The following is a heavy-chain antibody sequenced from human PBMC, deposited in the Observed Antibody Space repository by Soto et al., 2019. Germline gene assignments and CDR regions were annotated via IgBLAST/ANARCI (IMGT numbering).Heavy chain of an antibody. CDR3: ARDINNAVAGTVLAY. Sequence: EVQLVESGGGLVKPGGSLRLSCAASGFTFSSYSMNWVRQAPGKGLEWVSSISSSSSYIYYADSVKGRFTISRDNAKNSLYLQMNSLRAEDTAVYYCARDINNAVAGTVLAYWGQGTLVTVSS. CDR1: GFTFSSYS. CDR2: ISSSSSYI. D-gene: IGHD6-19*01. V-gene: IGHV3-21*01. J-gene: IGHJ4*02.